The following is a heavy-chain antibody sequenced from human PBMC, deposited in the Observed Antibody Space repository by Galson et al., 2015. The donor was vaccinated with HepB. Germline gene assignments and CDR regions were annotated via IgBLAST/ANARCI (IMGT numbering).Heavy chain of an antibody. CDR3: ARHGSDWPNDGFDI. CDR1: GYRFSTYG. J-gene: IGHJ3*02. Sequence: QSGAEVKKPGESLKVSCKVSGYRFSTYGIGWVRQMPGKGLEWMGIIYPGDSETRYSPSFQGQVTISVDKSISTAYLQWSSLKASDTAMYHCARHGSDWPNDGFDIWGQGTMVTVSS. D-gene: IGHD6-19*01. V-gene: IGHV5-51*01. CDR2: IYPGDSET.